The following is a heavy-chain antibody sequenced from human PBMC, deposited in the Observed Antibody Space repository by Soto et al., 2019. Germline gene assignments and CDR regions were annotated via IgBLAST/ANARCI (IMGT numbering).Heavy chain of an antibody. CDR2: IYYSGST. CDR1: GGSISSSSYY. CDR3: ARTGYGDYFDY. D-gene: IGHD4-17*01. V-gene: IGHV4-39*01. J-gene: IGHJ4*02. Sequence: SETLSLTCTVSGGSISSSSYYWGWIRQPPGKGLEWIGSIYYSGSTYYNPSLKSRVTISVDTSKNQFSLKLSSVTAADTAVYYCARTGYGDYFDYWGQGTLVTVSS.